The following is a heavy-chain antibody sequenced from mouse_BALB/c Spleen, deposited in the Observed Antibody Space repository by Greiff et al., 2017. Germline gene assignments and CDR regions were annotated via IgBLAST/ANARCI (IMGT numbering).Heavy chain of an antibody. J-gene: IGHJ3*01. CDR2: IWAGGST. D-gene: IGHD2-10*01. V-gene: IGHV2-9*02. Sequence: VQVVESGPGLVAPSQSLSITCTVSGFSLTSYGVHWVRQPPGKGLEWLGVIWAGGSTNYNSALMSRLSISKDNSKSQVFLKMNSLQTDDTAMYYCAPSYYGNPWFAYWGQGTLVTVSA. CDR1: GFSLTSYG. CDR3: APSYYGNPWFAY.